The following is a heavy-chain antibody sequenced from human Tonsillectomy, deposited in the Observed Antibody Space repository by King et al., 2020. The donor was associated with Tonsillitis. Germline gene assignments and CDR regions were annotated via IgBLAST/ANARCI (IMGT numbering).Heavy chain of an antibody. V-gene: IGHV3-30-3*01. D-gene: IGHD2/OR15-2a*01. CDR1: GFTFSSYA. Sequence: VQLVESGGGVVQPGRSLRLSCAASGFTFSSYALHWVRQAPGKGLEWVADISFDGSNRYYADSVKGRFTISRDNSKNTLYLQMNSLRAEDTAVYFCARRDGASDFYDYGLDVWGQGTTVTVSS. J-gene: IGHJ6*02. CDR3: ARRDGASDFYDYGLDV. CDR2: ISFDGSNR.